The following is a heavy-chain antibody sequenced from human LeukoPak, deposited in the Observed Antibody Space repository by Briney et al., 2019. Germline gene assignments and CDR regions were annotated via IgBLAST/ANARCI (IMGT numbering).Heavy chain of an antibody. CDR2: ISSNNNI. Sequence: GGSLRLSCVGSGFTFSSYAMNWVRQAPGKGLEWVSSISSNNNIYYADSVKGRFTISRDNAKNSLSLQMNSLRGEDTAVYYCGREDCNNVTCYGASDAWGQGTLVTVSS. CDR3: GREDCNNVTCYGASDA. V-gene: IGHV3-69-1*01. CDR1: GFTFSSYA. D-gene: IGHD2-8*01. J-gene: IGHJ5*02.